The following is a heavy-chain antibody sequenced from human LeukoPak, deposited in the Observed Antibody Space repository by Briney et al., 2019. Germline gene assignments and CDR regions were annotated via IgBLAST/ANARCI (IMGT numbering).Heavy chain of an antibody. CDR3: AKYTVSEPFWSGYDSFDY. Sequence: GGSLRLSCAASGFTVTSDYVSCVRPALGKGLEWVSHICGSGGSTYYTDYVKGRVTISRDKSKNKLYLQMNSLRAEDTAVYYCAKYTVSEPFWSGYDSFDYWGQGTLVTVSS. D-gene: IGHD3-3*01. CDR1: GFTVTSDY. CDR2: ICGSGGST. J-gene: IGHJ4*02. V-gene: IGHV3-23*01.